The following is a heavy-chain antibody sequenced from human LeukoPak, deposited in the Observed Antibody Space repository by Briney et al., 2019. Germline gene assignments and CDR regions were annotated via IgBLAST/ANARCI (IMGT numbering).Heavy chain of an antibody. V-gene: IGHV3-30*04. D-gene: IGHD3-22*01. Sequence: PGGSLRLSCAASGFTFSSYAMHWVRQAPGKGLEWVAVISYDGSNKYYADSVKGRFTISRDNSKSTLYLQMNSLRAEDTAVYYCARESVGRITMIVNLVRGAFDIWGQGTMVTVSS. J-gene: IGHJ3*02. CDR3: ARESVGRITMIVNLVRGAFDI. CDR1: GFTFSSYA. CDR2: ISYDGSNK.